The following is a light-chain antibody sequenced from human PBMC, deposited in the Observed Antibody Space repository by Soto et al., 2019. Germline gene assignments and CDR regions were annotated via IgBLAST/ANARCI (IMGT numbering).Light chain of an antibody. CDR2: AAF. J-gene: IGKJ1*01. CDR1: QAISHY. V-gene: IGKV1-27*01. CDR3: QKYDRAPCT. Sequence: DIQLTQSRSSLSASVGDRVTITCRASQAISHYLAWYQQRPGKVPRLLIYAAFTLKIGVPTRLSGSGSGTDFTLTIGGLQPEDVATYYCQKYDRAPCTFGQGTKVDMK.